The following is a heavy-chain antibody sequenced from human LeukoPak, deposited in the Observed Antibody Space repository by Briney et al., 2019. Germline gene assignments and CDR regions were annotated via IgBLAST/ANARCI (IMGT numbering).Heavy chain of an antibody. D-gene: IGHD4-17*01. CDR1: GFPFSSYS. J-gene: IGHJ5*02. CDR2: IYYSGST. V-gene: IGHV4-39*01. CDR3: ARHYGP. Sequence: SGGSLRLSCAASGFPFSSYSMTWVRQPPGKGLEWIGSIYYSGSTYYNPSLKSRVTISVDTSKNQFSLKLSSVTAADTAVYYCARHYGPWGQGTLVAVSS.